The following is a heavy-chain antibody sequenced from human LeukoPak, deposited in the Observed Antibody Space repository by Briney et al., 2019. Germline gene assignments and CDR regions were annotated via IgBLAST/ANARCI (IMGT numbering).Heavy chain of an antibody. Sequence: SQTLSLTCTVSGGSISSGGYYWSWIRQHPGKGLEWIGYIYYSGSTYYNPSLKSRVTISVDTSKNQFSLKLSSVTAADTAVYYCARVAVLLWLGEFPGWFDPWGQGTLVTVSS. J-gene: IGHJ5*02. D-gene: IGHD3-10*01. CDR1: GGSISSGGYY. CDR2: IYYSGST. V-gene: IGHV4-31*03. CDR3: ARVAVLLWLGEFPGWFDP.